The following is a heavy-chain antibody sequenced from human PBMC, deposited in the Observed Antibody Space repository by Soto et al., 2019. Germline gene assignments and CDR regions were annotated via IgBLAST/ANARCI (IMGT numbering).Heavy chain of an antibody. D-gene: IGHD3-22*01. CDR3: AECYYDSSGFLI. CDR1: GFIFSSYA. V-gene: IGHV3-23*01. J-gene: IGHJ3*02. CDR2: IGGNSGST. Sequence: GGSLRLSCAASGFIFSSYAMIWVRQAPGEGLEWVSVIGGNSGSTYYADSVKGRFTISRDNSKNTLYLQMDSLRAEDTAVYYCAECYYDSSGFLIWGQRTMVPVSS.